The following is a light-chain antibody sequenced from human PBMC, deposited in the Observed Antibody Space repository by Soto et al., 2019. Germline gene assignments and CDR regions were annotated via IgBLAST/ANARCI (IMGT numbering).Light chain of an antibody. Sequence: QSVLTQPASVSGSPGQSITISCTGTSSDVGSYNLVSWYQQHPGKAPKLMIYEGSKRPSGVSHRFSVSKSGNTASLTISGLQAEDEADYYCSSYTSSTTLVVFGGGTKLTVL. CDR2: EGS. CDR3: SSYTSSTTLVV. V-gene: IGLV2-14*02. CDR1: SSDVGSYNL. J-gene: IGLJ3*02.